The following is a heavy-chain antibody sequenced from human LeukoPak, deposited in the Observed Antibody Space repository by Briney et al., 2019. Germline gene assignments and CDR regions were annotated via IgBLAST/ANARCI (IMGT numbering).Heavy chain of an antibody. CDR3: ARDTSAGMDV. V-gene: IGHV3-21*01. D-gene: IGHD2/OR15-2a*01. CDR2: ISSSSSYI. J-gene: IGHJ6*02. Sequence: GGSLRLSCAASGFTFSSYSMNWVRQAPGKGLEGVSSISSSSSYIYYADSVKGRFTISRDNAKNSLYLQMNSLRAEDTAVYYCARDTSAGMDVWGQGTTVTVSS. CDR1: GFTFSSYS.